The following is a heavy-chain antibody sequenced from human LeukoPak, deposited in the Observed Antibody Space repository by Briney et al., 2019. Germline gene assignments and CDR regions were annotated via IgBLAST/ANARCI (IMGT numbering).Heavy chain of an antibody. J-gene: IGHJ4*02. CDR2: IYYSGST. CDR1: GGSISSSSYY. D-gene: IGHD3-22*01. Sequence: PSETLSLTCTVSGGSISSSSYYWGWIRQPPGKGLEWIGSIYYSGSTNYNPSLKSRVTISVDTSKNQFSLKLSSVTAADTAVYYCARRYYYDSSGYYYHFDYWGQGTLVTVSS. CDR3: ARRYYYDSSGYYYHFDY. V-gene: IGHV4-39*01.